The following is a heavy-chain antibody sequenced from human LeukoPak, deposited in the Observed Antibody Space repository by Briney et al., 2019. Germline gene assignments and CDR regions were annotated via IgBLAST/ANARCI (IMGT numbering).Heavy chain of an antibody. D-gene: IGHD6-13*01. CDR3: ARDYGSSFDY. V-gene: IGHV4-31*03. Sequence: SETLSLTCTVSGGSISSGGYYWSWIRQHPGKGLEWIGYIYYSGSTYYNPSLKSRVTISVGTSKNQSSLKLSSVTAADTAVYYCARDYGSSFDYWGQGTLVTVSS. CDR2: IYYSGST. J-gene: IGHJ4*02. CDR1: GGSISSGGYY.